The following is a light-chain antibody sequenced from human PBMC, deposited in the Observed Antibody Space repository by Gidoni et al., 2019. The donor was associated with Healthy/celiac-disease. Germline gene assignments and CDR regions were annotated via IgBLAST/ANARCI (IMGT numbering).Light chain of an antibody. Sequence: EIVLTQSPGTLSLSPGERATLSCRASQSVAGSYLAWYQQKPGQAPRLLIFGASSRASGIPDRFSGSGSGTDFTLTISRLEPEDFAVYYCQQYGSSPPYTFXQXTKLXIK. CDR3: QQYGSSPPYT. V-gene: IGKV3-20*01. CDR2: GAS. J-gene: IGKJ2*01. CDR1: QSVAGSY.